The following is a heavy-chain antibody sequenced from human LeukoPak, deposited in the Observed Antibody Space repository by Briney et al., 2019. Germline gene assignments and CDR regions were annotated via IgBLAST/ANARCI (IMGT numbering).Heavy chain of an antibody. J-gene: IGHJ6*03. CDR1: GGSISSGGYY. D-gene: IGHD3-3*01. Sequence: SSETLSLTCTVSGGSISSGGYYWSWIRQPPGKGLEWIGYIYHSGSTYYNPSLKSRVTISVDTSKNQFSLKLSSVTAADTAVYYCASRMRYYDFWSATYYYYMDVWGKGTTVTVSS. V-gene: IGHV4-30-2*02. CDR3: ASRMRYYDFWSATYYYYMDV. CDR2: IYHSGST.